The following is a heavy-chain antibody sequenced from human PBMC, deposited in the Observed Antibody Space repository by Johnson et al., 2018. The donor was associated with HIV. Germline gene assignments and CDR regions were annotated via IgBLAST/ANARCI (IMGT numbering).Heavy chain of an antibody. CDR1: GFTFSSYG. J-gene: IGHJ3*02. CDR3: GRDINYSNYVTDAFDI. Sequence: QVQLVESGGGVVQPGRSLRLSCAASGFTFSSYGMHWVRQAPGKGLEWVAVIWYDGSNKYDADSGKGRFTISRDSSKNMLYLQMNSLRTEDTAVYYCGRDINYSNYVTDAFDIWGQGTVVTVS. D-gene: IGHD4-11*01. CDR2: IWYDGSNK. V-gene: IGHV3-33*01.